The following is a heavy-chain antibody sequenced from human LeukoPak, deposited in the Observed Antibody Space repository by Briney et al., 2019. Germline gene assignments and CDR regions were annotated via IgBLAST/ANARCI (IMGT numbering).Heavy chain of an antibody. CDR1: GFTFSRHW. CDR2: IKEDGSEK. Sequence: GGSLRLSCAASGFTFSRHWMSWVRQAPGKGLEWVANIKEDGSEKYYVDSMKGRFTISRDNARNSLYLQMNSLRAEDTAVYYCAREVHAAVTDFDYWGQGTLVTVPS. J-gene: IGHJ4*02. V-gene: IGHV3-7*01. D-gene: IGHD6-13*01. CDR3: AREVHAAVTDFDY.